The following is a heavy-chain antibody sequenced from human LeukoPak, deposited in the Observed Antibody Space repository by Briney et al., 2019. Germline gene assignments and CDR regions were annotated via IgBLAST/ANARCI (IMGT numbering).Heavy chain of an antibody. D-gene: IGHD6-19*01. CDR2: ISYGESNK. CDR1: GFTFSSYG. CDR3: AKGGGGVPVAGNFGPLDY. Sequence: PGGSLRLSCAAPGFTFSSYGMHWVRQAPGKGLEWVALISYGESNKYYADSAKGRFTISRDNSKNTLYLQMNSLRAEDTAVYYCAKGGGGVPVAGNFGPLDYWCQGTLVTVSS. V-gene: IGHV3-30*18. J-gene: IGHJ4*02.